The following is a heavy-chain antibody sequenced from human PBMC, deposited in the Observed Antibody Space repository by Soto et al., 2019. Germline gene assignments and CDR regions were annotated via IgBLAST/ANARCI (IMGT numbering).Heavy chain of an antibody. J-gene: IGHJ6*02. CDR2: IIPIFGTA. V-gene: IGHV1-69*13. Sequence: SVKVSCKASGGTFSSYAISWVRQAPGQGLEWMGGIIPIFGTANYAQKFQGRVTITADESTSTAYMELSSLRSEDTAVYYCARAARITMVRRNSYGMDVWGQGTTVTVSS. CDR1: GGTFSSYA. D-gene: IGHD3-10*01. CDR3: ARAARITMVRRNSYGMDV.